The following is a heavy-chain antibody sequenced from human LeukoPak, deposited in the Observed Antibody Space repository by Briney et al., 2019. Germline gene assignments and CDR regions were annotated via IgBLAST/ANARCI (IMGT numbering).Heavy chain of an antibody. D-gene: IGHD5-12*01. CDR1: GFTFSSYS. Sequence: PGGSLRLSCAASGFTFSSYSMNWVRQAPGKGLEWVSSISSSSSYIYYADSVKGRLTISRDNAKNSLYLQMNSLRAEDTAVYYCARDGDTDGYKVLYYFDYWGQGTLVTVSS. CDR2: ISSSSSYI. CDR3: ARDGDTDGYKVLYYFDY. V-gene: IGHV3-21*04. J-gene: IGHJ4*02.